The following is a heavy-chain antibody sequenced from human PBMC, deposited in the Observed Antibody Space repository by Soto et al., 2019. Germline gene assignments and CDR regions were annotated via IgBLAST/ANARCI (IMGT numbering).Heavy chain of an antibody. V-gene: IGHV3-11*06. Sequence: KAGGSLRLSCAASGFTFSDYYMSWIRQAPGKGLEWVSYISSSSSYTNYADSVKGRFTISRDNAKNSLYLQMNSLRAEDTAVYYCARVVAAAGYYFDYWGQGTLVTVSS. CDR3: ARVVAAAGYYFDY. CDR2: ISSSSSYT. D-gene: IGHD6-13*01. J-gene: IGHJ4*02. CDR1: GFTFSDYY.